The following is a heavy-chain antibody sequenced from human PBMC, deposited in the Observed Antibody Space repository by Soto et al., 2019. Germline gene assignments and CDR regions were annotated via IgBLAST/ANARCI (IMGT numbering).Heavy chain of an antibody. D-gene: IGHD3-16*01. J-gene: IGHJ4*02. CDR1: GGTFSSYT. Sequence: SVKVSCKASGGTFSSYTISWVPQAPGQGLEWMGRIIPILGIANYAQKFQGRVTITADKSTSTAYMELGSLRSEDTVVYYCARDSSYDYMNYWGQGTLVTVS. V-gene: IGHV1-69*04. CDR3: ARDSSYDYMNY. CDR2: IIPILGIA.